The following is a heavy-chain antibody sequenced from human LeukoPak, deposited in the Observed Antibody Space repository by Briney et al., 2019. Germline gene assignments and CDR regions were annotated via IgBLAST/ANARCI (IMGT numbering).Heavy chain of an antibody. D-gene: IGHD2-15*01. Sequence: ASVKVSCKASGYTFTGYYMHWVRQAPGQGLEWMGWINPNSGGTNYAQKLQGRVTMTTDTSTSTAYMELRSLRSDDTAVYYCARGWDPGCSGGSCYSIGALSPNDYWGQGTLVTVSS. CDR3: ARGWDPGCSGGSCYSIGALSPNDY. CDR1: GYTFTGYY. J-gene: IGHJ4*02. V-gene: IGHV1-2*02. CDR2: INPNSGGT.